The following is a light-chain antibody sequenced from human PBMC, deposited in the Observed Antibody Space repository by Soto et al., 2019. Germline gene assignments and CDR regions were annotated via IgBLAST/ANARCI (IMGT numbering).Light chain of an antibody. CDR2: AAP. CDR1: QSISSY. V-gene: IGKV1-39*01. CDR3: QQSYSTLWT. J-gene: IGKJ1*01. Sequence: DIQMTQSPSSLSASVGDRVTITCRASQSISSYLNWYQQKPGKAPKLLIYAAPSLQSGVPSRFSGSGSGTDFTLIISSLQPEDFATYYCQQSYSTLWTFGQGTKVDIK.